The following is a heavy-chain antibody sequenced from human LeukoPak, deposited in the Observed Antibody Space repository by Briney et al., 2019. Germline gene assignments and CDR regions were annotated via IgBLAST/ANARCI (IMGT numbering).Heavy chain of an antibody. CDR3: AKSRRDSSGYYLMDFDY. J-gene: IGHJ4*02. D-gene: IGHD3-22*01. Sequence: GGSLRLSCAASGFTVSSNYMSWVRQAPGKGLEWVSVIYSGGSTYYADSVKGRFTISRDNSKNTLYLQMNSLRAEDTAVYYCAKSRRDSSGYYLMDFDYWGQGTLVTVSS. CDR1: GFTVSSNY. CDR2: IYSGGST. V-gene: IGHV3-66*01.